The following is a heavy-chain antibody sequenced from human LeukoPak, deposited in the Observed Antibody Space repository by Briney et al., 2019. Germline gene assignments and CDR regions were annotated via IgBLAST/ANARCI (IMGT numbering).Heavy chain of an antibody. CDR2: IWYDGSNK. D-gene: IGHD6-19*01. CDR1: GFTFSSYG. Sequence: GGSLRLSCAASGFTFSSYGMHWVRQAPGKGLEWVAVIWYDGSNKYYADSVKGRFTISRDNSKNTLYLQMNSLRAEDTAVYYCARDLSEQWLANDEGCFDYWGQGTLVTVSS. CDR3: ARDLSEQWLANDEGCFDY. J-gene: IGHJ4*02. V-gene: IGHV3-33*01.